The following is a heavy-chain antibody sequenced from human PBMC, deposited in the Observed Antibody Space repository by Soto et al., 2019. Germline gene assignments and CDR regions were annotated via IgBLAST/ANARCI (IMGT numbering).Heavy chain of an antibody. CDR2: ISAGGYNT. CDR1: GFTFSTYA. V-gene: IGHV3-23*01. CDR3: AKDHTVYSGYDYYYGMDV. J-gene: IGHJ6*02. D-gene: IGHD1-26*01. Sequence: DVQLLESGGGLVQPGGSLRLSCADSGFTFSTYAINWVRQAPGKGLEWVSAISAGGYNTDYADSVKGRFTISRDNSKNTLYLQMNSLSAEDTAVYYCAKDHTVYSGYDYYYGMDVWGQGTTVTVS.